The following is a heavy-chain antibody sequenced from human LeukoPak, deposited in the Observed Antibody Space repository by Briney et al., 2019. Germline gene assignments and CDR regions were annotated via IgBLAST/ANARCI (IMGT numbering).Heavy chain of an antibody. V-gene: IGHV4-34*01. CDR1: GGSFSGYY. J-gene: IGHJ5*02. CDR2: INHSGST. Sequence: KTSETLSLTCAVYGGSFSGYYWSWIRQPPGKGLEWIGEINHSGSTNYNPSLKSRVTISVDTSKNQFSLKLSSVTAADTAVYYCASQDYDILTGLTPAWGQGTLV. CDR3: ASQDYDILTGLTPA. D-gene: IGHD3-9*01.